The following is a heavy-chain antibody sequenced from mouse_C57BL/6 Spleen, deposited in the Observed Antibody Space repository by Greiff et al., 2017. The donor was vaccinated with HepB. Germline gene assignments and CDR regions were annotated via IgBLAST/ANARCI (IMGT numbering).Heavy chain of an antibody. CDR1: GYAFSSSW. Sequence: VKLMESGPELVKPGASVKISCKASGYAFSSSWMNWVKQRPGKGLEWIGRIYPGDGDTNYNGKFRGNATLTADKSSCTAYMQLSSLTAEDSAVYFCARWRGITTVVAPGYFDVWGTGTTVTVSS. CDR3: ARWRGITTVVAPGYFDV. J-gene: IGHJ1*03. D-gene: IGHD1-1*01. CDR2: IYPGDGDT. V-gene: IGHV1-82*01.